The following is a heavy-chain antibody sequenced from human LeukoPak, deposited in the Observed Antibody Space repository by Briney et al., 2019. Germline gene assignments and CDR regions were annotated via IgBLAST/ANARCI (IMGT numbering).Heavy chain of an antibody. V-gene: IGHV1-2*02. CDR3: ARGGTYDYFQH. Sequence: ASVKVSYKASGYTFTGYYIHWVRQAPGQGLEWMGWINSNSGGTNYAQKFQGRVTVTRDTSISTTYMELSSLRSDDTAVYFCARGGTYDYFQHWGQGTLVTVSS. J-gene: IGHJ1*01. CDR2: INSNSGGT. D-gene: IGHD5-12*01. CDR1: GYTFTGYY.